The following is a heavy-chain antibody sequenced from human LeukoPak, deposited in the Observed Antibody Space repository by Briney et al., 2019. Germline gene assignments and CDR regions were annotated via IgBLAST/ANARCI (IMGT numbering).Heavy chain of an antibody. CDR1: GGSISSSTYY. Sequence: PSETLSLTCTVSGGSISSSTYYWVWHRPPQGQGLVGVVNYFGSGSTYYNPSLKSRVRISVDTSKTQFSLKLTSVTAAETAVYYCARHRGSGVLYYFDYWGQGTLVTVSS. J-gene: IGHJ4*02. D-gene: IGHD6-19*01. V-gene: IGHV4-39*07. CDR3: ARHRGSGVLYYFDY. CDR2: YFGSGST.